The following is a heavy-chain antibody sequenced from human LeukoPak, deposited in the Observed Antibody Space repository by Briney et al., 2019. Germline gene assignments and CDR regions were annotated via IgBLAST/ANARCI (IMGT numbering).Heavy chain of an antibody. CDR2: IYTSGST. Sequence: SETLSLTCTVSGGSISSYYWSWIRQPPGKGLEWIGYIYTSGSTNYNPSLKSRVTISVDTSKNQFSLKLSSVTAADTAVYYCARGPSVTPNWFDPWGQGTLVTVSS. D-gene: IGHD4-23*01. CDR3: ARGPSVTPNWFDP. V-gene: IGHV4-4*09. J-gene: IGHJ5*02. CDR1: GGSISSYY.